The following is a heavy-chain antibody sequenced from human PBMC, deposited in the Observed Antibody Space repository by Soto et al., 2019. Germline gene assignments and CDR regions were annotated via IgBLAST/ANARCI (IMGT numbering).Heavy chain of an antibody. D-gene: IGHD1-1*01. CDR1: GFTFSSYE. CDR3: ARDKVTTLPGNPNGLDV. J-gene: IGHJ6*02. Sequence: GGTLRLSCAASGFTFSSYEMNWVRQAPGKGLDWVSYVTSSGSSTYYTAPVKCRFTISRDNAKNSLYLQMNSLRAEDTAVYYWARDKVTTLPGNPNGLDVWGQGTTVTVSS. V-gene: IGHV3-48*03. CDR2: VTSSGSST.